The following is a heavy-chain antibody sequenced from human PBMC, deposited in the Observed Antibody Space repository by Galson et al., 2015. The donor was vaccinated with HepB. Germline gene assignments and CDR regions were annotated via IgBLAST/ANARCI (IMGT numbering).Heavy chain of an antibody. V-gene: IGHV3-23*01. D-gene: IGHD6-19*01. CDR3: AKRVPGWYWVDY. Sequence: SLRLSCAASGFTFSGYAMSWVRQAPGKGLEWVSAITGDGARTYYADSVKGRFTISRDNSQNTLYLQMDSLRAEDTAVYYCAKRVPGWYWVDYWGQGTLVTVSS. CDR1: GFTFSGYA. J-gene: IGHJ4*02. CDR2: ITGDGART.